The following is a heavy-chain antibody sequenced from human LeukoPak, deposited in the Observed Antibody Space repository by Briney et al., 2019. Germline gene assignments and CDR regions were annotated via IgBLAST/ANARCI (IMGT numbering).Heavy chain of an antibody. CDR1: AFSLNAYN. CDR3: AYSPPPPHPDY. V-gene: IGHV3-21*01. CDR2: ISYTGTYI. Sequence: GGSLRLSCAASAFSLNAYNMNWVRQAPGKGLEWVSSISYTGTYINYADSVKGRFTISRDNAQNSLYLQMNSLRAEDTAVYYCAYSPPPPHPDYWGQGTLVTVSS. D-gene: IGHD4-11*01. J-gene: IGHJ4*02.